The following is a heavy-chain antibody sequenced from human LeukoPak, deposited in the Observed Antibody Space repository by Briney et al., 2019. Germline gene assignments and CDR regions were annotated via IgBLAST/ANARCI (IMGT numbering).Heavy chain of an antibody. CDR3: ARDPPYYYGSGSYYRY. J-gene: IGHJ4*02. D-gene: IGHD3-10*01. V-gene: IGHV3-7*01. Sequence: GGSLRLSCAASGFTFSSCWMSWVRQAPGKGLEWVANIKQDGSEKYYVDSVKGRFTISRDNAKNSLYLQMNSLRAEDTAVYYCARDPPYYYGSGSYYRYWGQGTLVTVSS. CDR1: GFTFSSCW. CDR2: IKQDGSEK.